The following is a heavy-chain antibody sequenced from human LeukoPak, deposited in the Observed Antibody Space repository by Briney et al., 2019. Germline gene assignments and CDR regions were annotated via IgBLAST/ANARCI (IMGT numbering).Heavy chain of an antibody. CDR1: GITLSNYG. V-gene: IGHV3-53*01. CDR2: FYIDGRA. Sequence: GGSLRLSCAVSGITLSNYGMSWVRQAPGKGLEWVSIFYIDGRAFHAASVKGRFTMSRDISKNSVDLQMNSLRAEDTAVYFCARDRRRLRGQNGDGDAFDIWGQGTRVTVSS. J-gene: IGHJ3*02. D-gene: IGHD2-8*01. CDR3: ARDRRRLRGQNGDGDAFDI.